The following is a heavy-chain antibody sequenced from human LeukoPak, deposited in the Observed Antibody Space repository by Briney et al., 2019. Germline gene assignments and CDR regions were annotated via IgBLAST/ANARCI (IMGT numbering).Heavy chain of an antibody. CDR2: ISSSGSTI. J-gene: IGHJ4*02. CDR3: ARGGSSGWYYFDY. V-gene: IGHV3-48*03. Sequence: PGGSLRLSCAASGFTFSSYEMNWVRQAPGKGLEWVSYISSSGSTIYYADSVKGRFTISRDNAKNSLYLQMNSLRAEDTAVYYCARGGSSGWYYFDYWGQGTLVTVSS. CDR1: GFTFSSYE. D-gene: IGHD6-19*01.